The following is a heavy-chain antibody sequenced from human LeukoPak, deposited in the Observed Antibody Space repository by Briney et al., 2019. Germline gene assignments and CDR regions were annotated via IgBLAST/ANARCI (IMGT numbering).Heavy chain of an antibody. J-gene: IGHJ5*02. D-gene: IGHD1-26*01. CDR2: FYYSGST. CDR1: GGSISGYY. CDR3: GRHGGSSSSRSSFDP. V-gene: IGHV4-59*08. Sequence: PSETLSLTCTVSGGSISGYYWSWIRQPPGKGPEWIAYFYYSGSTKYSPSLKSRVTISVDTSRDQFSLKLSSVTAAETPVYYCGRHGGSSSSRSSFDPWGQGTLVTVSS.